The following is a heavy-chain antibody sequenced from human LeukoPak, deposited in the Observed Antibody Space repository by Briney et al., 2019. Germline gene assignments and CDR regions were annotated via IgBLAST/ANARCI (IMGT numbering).Heavy chain of an antibody. CDR2: IYHSGST. V-gene: IGHV4-4*02. CDR1: GFTFSSYAM. Sequence: SGGSLRLSCAASGFTFSSYAMSWVRQAPGKGLEWIGEIYHSGSTNYNPSLKSRVTISVDKSKNQFSLKLSSVTAADTAVYYCAKDRGDGYNSGYFVYWGQGTLVTVSS. CDR3: AKDRGDGYNSGYFVY. D-gene: IGHD5-24*01. J-gene: IGHJ4*02.